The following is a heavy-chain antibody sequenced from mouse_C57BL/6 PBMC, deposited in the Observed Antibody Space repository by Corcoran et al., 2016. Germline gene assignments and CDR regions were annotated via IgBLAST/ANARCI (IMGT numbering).Heavy chain of an antibody. CDR1: GYTFTDYE. D-gene: IGHD3-2*02. V-gene: IGHV1-15*01. CDR3: TRSQTAQATLFAY. J-gene: IGHJ3*01. CDR2: IDPETGGT. Sequence: QVQLQQSGAELVRPGASVTLSCKASGYTFTDYEMHWVKQTPVHGLEWIGAIDPETGGTAYNQKFKGKAILTADKSSSTAYMELRSLTSEDSAVYYCTRSQTAQATLFAYWGQGTLVTVSA.